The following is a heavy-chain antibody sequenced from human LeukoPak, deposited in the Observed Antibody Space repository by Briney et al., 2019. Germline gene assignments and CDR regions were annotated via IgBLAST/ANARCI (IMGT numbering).Heavy chain of an antibody. D-gene: IGHD2-15*01. CDR1: GFPFSSYG. Sequence: GGSLRLSCAASGFPFSSYGMHWVRRAPGKGLEWVAFIRYDGSNKYYADSVKGRFTISRDNSKNTLYLQMNSLRAEDTAVYYCAKGRYCSGGSCYGDYFDYWGQGTLVTVSS. V-gene: IGHV3-30*02. J-gene: IGHJ4*02. CDR2: IRYDGSNK. CDR3: AKGRYCSGGSCYGDYFDY.